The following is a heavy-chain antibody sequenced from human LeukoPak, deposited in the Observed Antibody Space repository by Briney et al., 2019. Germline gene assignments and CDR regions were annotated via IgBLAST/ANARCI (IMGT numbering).Heavy chain of an antibody. J-gene: IGHJ5*02. CDR3: ASCSSLPTNSFDP. D-gene: IGHD6-13*01. V-gene: IGHV4-39*01. CDR2: IYYSGST. CDR1: GGXISSSSYY. Sequence: LXXTXXVSGGXISSSSYYWGWIRQPPGKGLEWIGSIYYSGSTYYTPSLNRPVTISVHTSKNPLSLKLSSVTAADTAVYYCASCSSLPTNSFDPWGQGTLVTVSS.